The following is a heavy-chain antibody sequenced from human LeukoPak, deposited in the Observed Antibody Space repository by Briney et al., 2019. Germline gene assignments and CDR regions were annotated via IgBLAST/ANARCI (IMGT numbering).Heavy chain of an antibody. D-gene: IGHD3-22*01. Sequence: SETLSLTCTVSGGSISSSNFYWGWIRQPPGKGLEWIGSIYYSGNTYYSPSLMSRVTISVDTSKNQFSLNLSSVTAADTAVYYCARAPHFFDTSGSRYYFDYWGQGALDTVSS. V-gene: IGHV4-39*07. J-gene: IGHJ4*02. CDR3: ARAPHFFDTSGSRYYFDY. CDR1: GGSISSSNFY. CDR2: IYYSGNT.